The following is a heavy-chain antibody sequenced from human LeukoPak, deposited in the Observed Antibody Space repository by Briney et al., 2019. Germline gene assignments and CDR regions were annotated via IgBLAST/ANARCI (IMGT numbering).Heavy chain of an antibody. D-gene: IGHD3-10*01. CDR3: ARGQYYYPPWFDP. J-gene: IGHJ5*02. Sequence: SETLSLTCTVSGGSISSSSYYWGWIRQPPGKGLEWIGSIYYSGSTYYNPSLKSRVTISVDTSKNQFSLKLSSVTAADTAVYYCARGQYYYPPWFDPWGQGTLVTVSS. V-gene: IGHV4-39*01. CDR1: GGSISSSSYY. CDR2: IYYSGST.